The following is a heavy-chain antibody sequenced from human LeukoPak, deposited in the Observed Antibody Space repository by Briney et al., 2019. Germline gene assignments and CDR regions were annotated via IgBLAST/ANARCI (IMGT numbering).Heavy chain of an antibody. CDR3: AKDLGVLAYCGGDCLWDFQH. J-gene: IGHJ1*01. Sequence: GGSLRLSCAASGFTFSSYAMNWVRQAPGEGLEWVSAISGSGGSTYYADSVKGRFTISRDNSKNTLYLQMNSLRAEDTAVYYCAKDLGVLAYCGGDCLWDFQHWGQGTLVTVSS. CDR1: GFTFSSYA. D-gene: IGHD2-21*01. V-gene: IGHV3-23*01. CDR2: ISGSGGST.